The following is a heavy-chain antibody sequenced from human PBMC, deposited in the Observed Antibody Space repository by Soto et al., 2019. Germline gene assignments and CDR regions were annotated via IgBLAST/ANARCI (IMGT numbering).Heavy chain of an antibody. Sequence: QVQLQESGPGLVKPSETLSLTCTVSGGSIRSYYWSWIRQPPGKGLEWIGYIYYSGSTNYNPSLKSRVTISVDTSKNPFSLKLSSVTAADTAVYYCASAPSGRTTRGWFDPWGQGTLVTVSS. D-gene: IGHD4-17*01. CDR3: ASAPSGRTTRGWFDP. J-gene: IGHJ5*02. V-gene: IGHV4-59*08. CDR1: GGSIRSYY. CDR2: IYYSGST.